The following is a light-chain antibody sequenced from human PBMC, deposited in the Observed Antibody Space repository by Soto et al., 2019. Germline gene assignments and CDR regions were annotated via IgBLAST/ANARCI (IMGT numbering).Light chain of an antibody. CDR2: DVT. CDR3: KSYTSASTYV. J-gene: IGLJ1*01. CDR1: GSDIGTYNY. V-gene: IGLV2-14*03. Sequence: QSALTQPASVSGSPGQSITISCTGTGSDIGTYNYVSWYQHHPGKAPNFIIYDVTNRPSGVSDRFSGSKSGNTASLTISGLQAEDEADYFCKSYTSASTYVFGTGTKLTVL.